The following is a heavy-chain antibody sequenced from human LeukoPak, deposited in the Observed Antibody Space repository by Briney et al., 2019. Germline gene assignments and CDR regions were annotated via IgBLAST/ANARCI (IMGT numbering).Heavy chain of an antibody. CDR1: GGSISSSNW. CDR3: ARGPPPDLDY. Sequence: SGTLSLTCAVSGGSISSSNWWSWVRQPPGKGLEWIGEIYHSGSTNYNPSLKSRVTLSVDTSKNEFSLKLSSVTAADTAVYYCARGPPPDLDYWGRGTLVTVSS. V-gene: IGHV4-4*02. J-gene: IGHJ4*02. CDR2: IYHSGST.